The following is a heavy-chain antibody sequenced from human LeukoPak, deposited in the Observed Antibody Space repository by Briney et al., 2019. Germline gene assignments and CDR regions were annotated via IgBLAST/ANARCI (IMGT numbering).Heavy chain of an antibody. Sequence: SQTLSLTCAVSGVSIRSGSYYWVWIRQPAGKGLEWIGRIYTTGSTNYNPSFKSRVTISVDTSKNQFSLKLSSVTAADTAVYYCAREGYYDRSGYREYWGQGTLVTVSS. CDR2: IYTTGST. D-gene: IGHD3-22*01. CDR1: GVSIRSGSYY. V-gene: IGHV4-61*02. CDR3: AREGYYDRSGYREY. J-gene: IGHJ4*02.